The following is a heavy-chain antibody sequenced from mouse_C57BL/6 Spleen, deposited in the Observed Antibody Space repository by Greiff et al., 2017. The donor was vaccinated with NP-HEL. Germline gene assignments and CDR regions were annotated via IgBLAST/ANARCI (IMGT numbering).Heavy chain of an antibody. J-gene: IGHJ2*01. CDR2: INPNNGGT. CDR1: GYTFTDYN. V-gene: IGHV1-22*01. D-gene: IGHD1-1*01. Sequence: VQLKQSGPELVKPGASVKMSCKASGYTFTDYNMHWVKQSHGKSLEWIGYINPNNGGTSYNQKFKGKATLTVNKSSSTAYMELRSLTSEDSAVYYCASPHYYVSSYGYWGQGTTLTVAS. CDR3: ASPHYYVSSYGY.